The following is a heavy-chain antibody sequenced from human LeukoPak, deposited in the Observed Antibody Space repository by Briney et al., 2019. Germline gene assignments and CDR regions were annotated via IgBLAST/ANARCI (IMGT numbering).Heavy chain of an antibody. CDR3: ARDRTGRNTAQDDY. J-gene: IGHJ4*02. Sequence: SETLSLTCTVSGGSISSSSYYWSWIRQSPGKGLEWIGYMYYGGSTYYNPSLKSRVTISVDTSKNQFSLKLSSVTAADTAVYYCARDRTGRNTAQDDYWGQGTLVTVSS. CDR2: MYYGGST. CDR1: GGSISSSSYY. D-gene: IGHD5-18*01. V-gene: IGHV4-61*01.